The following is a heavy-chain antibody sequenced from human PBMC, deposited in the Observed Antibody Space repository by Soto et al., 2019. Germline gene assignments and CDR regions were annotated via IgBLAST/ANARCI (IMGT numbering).Heavy chain of an antibody. CDR1: GGSISSSSYY. CDR2: IYYSGST. V-gene: IGHV4-39*01. J-gene: IGHJ6*03. D-gene: IGHD6-13*01. CDR3: ARQPHSSSYYYYYMDV. Sequence: QLQLQESGPGLVKPSETLSLTCTVSGGSISSSSYYWGWIRQPPGKGLEWIGSIYYSGSTYYNPSLKSRVTISVDTSKNQFSLKLSSVTAADTAVYYCARQPHSSSYYYYYMDVWGKGTTVTVSS.